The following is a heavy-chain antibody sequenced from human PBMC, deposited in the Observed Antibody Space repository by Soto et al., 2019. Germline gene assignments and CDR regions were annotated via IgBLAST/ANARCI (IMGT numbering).Heavy chain of an antibody. CDR1: GGSISSGGYY. J-gene: IGHJ5*02. V-gene: IGHV4-31*03. D-gene: IGHD6-19*01. Sequence: SETLSLTCTVSGGSISSGGYYWSWIRQHPGKGLEWIGYIYYSGSTYYNPSLKSRVTISVDTSKNQFSLKLSSVTAADTAVYYCASVPGYSSGWYRSIWFDPWGQGTLVTVSS. CDR2: IYYSGST. CDR3: ASVPGYSSGWYRSIWFDP.